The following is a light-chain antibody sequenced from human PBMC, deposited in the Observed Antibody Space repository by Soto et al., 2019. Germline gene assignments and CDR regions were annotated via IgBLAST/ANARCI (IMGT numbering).Light chain of an antibody. CDR1: QSVSSTY. Sequence: EIVLTQSPGTLSLSPGERATLSCRASQSVSSTYLAWYQQKPGQAPRLLIYDASNRATAIPDRFSGSGSGTDFTLTISRLDPEDFAVYYCQQYDSSPLTFGGGTKVDI. CDR3: QQYDSSPLT. J-gene: IGKJ4*01. V-gene: IGKV3-20*01. CDR2: DAS.